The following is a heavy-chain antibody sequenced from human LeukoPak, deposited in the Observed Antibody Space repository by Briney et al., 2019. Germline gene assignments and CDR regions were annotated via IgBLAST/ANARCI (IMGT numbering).Heavy chain of an antibody. Sequence: ASVKVSCKASDYSFTSYGISWVRQAPGKGREWMGGFDPEDGETIYGQKFQGRVTMTEDTSTDTAYMELSSLRSEDTAVYYCATDGATFSYYGMDVWGQGTTVTVSS. V-gene: IGHV1-24*01. CDR3: ATDGATFSYYGMDV. J-gene: IGHJ6*02. CDR2: FDPEDGET. CDR1: DYSFTSYG. D-gene: IGHD1-26*01.